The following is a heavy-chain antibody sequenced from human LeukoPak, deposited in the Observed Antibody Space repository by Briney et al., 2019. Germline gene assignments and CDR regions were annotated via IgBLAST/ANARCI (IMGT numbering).Heavy chain of an antibody. Sequence: GASVKVSCKASGYTFTSYDINRVRQATGQGLEWMGWMNPNSGNTGYAQKFQGRVTITRNTSISTAYMELSSLRSEDTAVYYCARRMRGDAFDIWGQGTMVTVSS. J-gene: IGHJ3*02. CDR2: MNPNSGNT. CDR1: GYTFTSYD. CDR3: ARRMRGDAFDI. D-gene: IGHD2/OR15-2a*01. V-gene: IGHV1-8*03.